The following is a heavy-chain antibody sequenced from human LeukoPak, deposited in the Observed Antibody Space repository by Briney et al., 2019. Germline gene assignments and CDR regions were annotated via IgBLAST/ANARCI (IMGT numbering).Heavy chain of an antibody. V-gene: IGHV3-15*01. CDR2: IKSKTDGGTT. Sequence: GGSLRLSCAASGFTFSSYSMNWVRQAPGKGLEWVGRIKSKTDGGTTDYAAPVKGRFTISRDDSKNTLYLQMNSLKTEDTAVYYCTTDLAPPYYYDSSGCYSLNWGQGTLVTVSS. CDR3: TTDLAPPYYYDSSGCYSLN. CDR1: GFTFSSYS. D-gene: IGHD3-22*01. J-gene: IGHJ4*02.